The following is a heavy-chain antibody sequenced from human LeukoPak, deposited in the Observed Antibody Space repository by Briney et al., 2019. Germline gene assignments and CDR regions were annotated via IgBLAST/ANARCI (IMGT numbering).Heavy chain of an antibody. Sequence: SETLSLTCTVSGGSINSYYWSWIRQPPGKGLDWIGYIYYDGSTNYNPSLKSRVTISVDTPKNQFSLKLNSVTAADTAVYFCARGHVYFNYWGQGTLVTVSS. CDR1: GGSINSYY. CDR2: IYYDGST. J-gene: IGHJ4*02. V-gene: IGHV4-59*01. CDR3: ARGHVYFNY.